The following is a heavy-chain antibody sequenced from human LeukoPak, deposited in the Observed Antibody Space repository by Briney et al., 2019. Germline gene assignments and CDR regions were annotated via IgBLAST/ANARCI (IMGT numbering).Heavy chain of an antibody. Sequence: GASVKVSCRAFGYTFTDYSMHWVRQAPGQGLEWMGWINPNSGGTNYAQKFQGRVTMTRDTSISTACMELSRLRSDDTAVYYCARSSSQTVQYQLLLDDAFDIWGQGTMVTVSS. CDR2: INPNSGGT. CDR3: ARSSSQTVQYQLLLDDAFDI. CDR1: GYTFTDYS. D-gene: IGHD2-2*01. J-gene: IGHJ3*02. V-gene: IGHV1-2*02.